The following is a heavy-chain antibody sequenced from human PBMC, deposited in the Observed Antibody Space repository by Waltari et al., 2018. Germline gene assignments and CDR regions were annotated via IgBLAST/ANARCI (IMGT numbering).Heavy chain of an antibody. CDR2: IYYVGTT. CDR3: ARLSLYYGGREVD. Sequence: QLQLQESGPGLVKPSETLSLTCTVSGGSIHRRDSLWGWVRQPPTKGLEWIGTIYYVGTTYYNPSLRSRVTVALDASQNQFSLRLTSVTAADTAVYYCARLSLYYGGREVDWGQGTLVTASS. CDR1: GGSIHRRDSL. V-gene: IGHV4-39*01. J-gene: IGHJ4*02. D-gene: IGHD1-26*01.